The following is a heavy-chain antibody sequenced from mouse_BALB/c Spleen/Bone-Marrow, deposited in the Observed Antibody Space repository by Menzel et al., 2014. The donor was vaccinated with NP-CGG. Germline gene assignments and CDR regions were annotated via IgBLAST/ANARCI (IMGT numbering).Heavy chain of an antibody. CDR3: ASLYRFAY. CDR1: GFSLTSYG. D-gene: IGHD2-12*01. V-gene: IGHV2-9*02. Sequence: VKLMESGPGLVAPSESLSISCTVSGFSLTSYGVHWVRQPPGKGLEWLGVIWAGGSTNYNSDLMSRLSISNDNSKSQIFIKMNSLQTDDTAMYYCASLYRFAYWGQGTLVTVSA. CDR2: IWAGGST. J-gene: IGHJ3*01.